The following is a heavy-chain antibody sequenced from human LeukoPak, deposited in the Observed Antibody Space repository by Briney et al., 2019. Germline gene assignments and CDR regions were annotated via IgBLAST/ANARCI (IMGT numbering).Heavy chain of an antibody. CDR1: GYTFTDYY. CDR2: INPNSGGT. Sequence: ASVTVSCKASGYTFTDYYIHWVRQAPGQGLEYMGRINPNSGGTNYAQKLRGRVTMTRDTSISTAYMEVSSLRSDDTAVYYCARAIFGGPHDDWGQGTLVTVSS. V-gene: IGHV1-2*06. D-gene: IGHD3-10*02. J-gene: IGHJ4*02. CDR3: ARAIFGGPHDD.